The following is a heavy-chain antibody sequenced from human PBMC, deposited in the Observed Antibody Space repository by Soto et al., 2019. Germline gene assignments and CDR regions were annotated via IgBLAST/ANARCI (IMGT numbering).Heavy chain of an antibody. CDR1: GFTFNSYA. Sequence: EVQLLESGGGLVQPGGSLRLSCAASGFTFNSYAMSWVRQAPGKGLEWVSAISASGHSTYYADAVKGWFTISRDKSKNPLYLEINGLRAEDTALCYCAKTLLPILSRFFWIDHWGQGTLVTVSS. CDR3: AKTLLPILSRFFWIDH. D-gene: IGHD3-10*01. V-gene: IGHV3-23*01. CDR2: ISASGHST. J-gene: IGHJ5*02.